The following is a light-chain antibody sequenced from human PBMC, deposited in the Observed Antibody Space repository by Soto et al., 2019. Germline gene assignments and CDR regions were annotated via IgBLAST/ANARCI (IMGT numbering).Light chain of an antibody. J-gene: IGLJ1*01. Sequence: QSALTQPPPVSGAPGQRVTISCAGSSSNIGGGDCVHWYQQLPGAAPKLLIHANSNRPSGVPDRFSGSKSGTSASLAISGLQAEDEADYYWPSDDSSLYGYVFGSGTKVTVL. V-gene: IGLV1-40*01. CDR3: PSDDSSLYGYV. CDR2: ANS. CDR1: SSNIGGGDC.